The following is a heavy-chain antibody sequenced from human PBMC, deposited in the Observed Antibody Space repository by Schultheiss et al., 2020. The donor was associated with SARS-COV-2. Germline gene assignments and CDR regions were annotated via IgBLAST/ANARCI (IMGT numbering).Heavy chain of an antibody. D-gene: IGHD6-6*01. J-gene: IGHJ4*02. CDR2: IYYSGST. Sequence: SETLSLTCTVSGGSISSYYWSWIRQPPGKGLEWTGYIYYSGSTNYNPSLKSRVTISVDTSKNQFSLKLSSVTAADTAVYYCARLRYSSSSGLDYWGQGTLVTVSS. V-gene: IGHV4-59*01. CDR1: GGSISSYY. CDR3: ARLRYSSSSGLDY.